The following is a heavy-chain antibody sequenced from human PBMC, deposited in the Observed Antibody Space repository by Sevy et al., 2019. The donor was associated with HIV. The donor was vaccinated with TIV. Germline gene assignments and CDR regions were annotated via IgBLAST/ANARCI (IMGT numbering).Heavy chain of an antibody. Sequence: SETLSLTCTVSGDSITNGGYSWSWIRQPPGKGLEWIGYILHTGFTYYNPSLKSRVTMSIDRSENQFSLKLTSVTAADTAVYFCARAPQTWLIYFDYWGQGALVTVSS. J-gene: IGHJ4*02. CDR3: ARAPQTWLIYFDY. CDR2: ILHTGFT. D-gene: IGHD5-18*01. CDR1: GDSITNGGYS. V-gene: IGHV4-30-2*01.